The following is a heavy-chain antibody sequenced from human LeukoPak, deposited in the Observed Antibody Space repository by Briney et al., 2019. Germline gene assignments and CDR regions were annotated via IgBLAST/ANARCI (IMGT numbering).Heavy chain of an antibody. CDR3: AKGYCTNGVCSNFDY. Sequence: GGSLRLSCAASGFTFDDYAMHWVRQAPGKGLEWVSGISWNSGSIGYADSVKGRFTISRDNAKNSLYLQMNSLRAEDTALHYCAKGYCTNGVCSNFDYWGQGTLVTVSS. J-gene: IGHJ4*02. D-gene: IGHD2-8*01. CDR2: ISWNSGSI. CDR1: GFTFDDYA. V-gene: IGHV3-9*01.